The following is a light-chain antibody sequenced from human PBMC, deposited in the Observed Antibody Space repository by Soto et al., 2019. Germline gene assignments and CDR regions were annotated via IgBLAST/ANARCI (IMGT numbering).Light chain of an antibody. CDR3: QVWDSSSDHRVV. Sequence: SYELTQAPSVSEAPGQTARIPCGGNNIAIKSVHWYQQKPGQAPVLVVYDDGDRPSGIPERFSGSNSGNTATLTITRVEAGDEADYHCQVWDSSSDHRVVFGGGTKLTVL. CDR2: DDG. J-gene: IGLJ2*01. CDR1: NIAIKS. V-gene: IGLV3-21*02.